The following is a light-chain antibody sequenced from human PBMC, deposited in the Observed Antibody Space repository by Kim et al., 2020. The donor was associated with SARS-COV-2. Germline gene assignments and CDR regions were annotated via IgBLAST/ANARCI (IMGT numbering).Light chain of an antibody. CDR2: EDT. J-gene: IGLJ2*01. CDR3: QSYDSSSVV. Sequence: GNTVPIASPRSSGSIASTYVQWYQQRPGSAPITVIYEDTQRPSGVPDRFSGSIDRSSNSASLTISGLKTEDEADYYCQSYDSSSVVFGGGTKLTVL. CDR1: SGSIASTY. V-gene: IGLV6-57*03.